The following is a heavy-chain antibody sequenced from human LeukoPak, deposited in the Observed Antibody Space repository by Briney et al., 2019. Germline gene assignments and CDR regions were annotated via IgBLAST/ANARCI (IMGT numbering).Heavy chain of an antibody. V-gene: IGHV1-2*02. CDR2: INPNSGGT. J-gene: IGHJ4*02. Sequence: ASVKVSCKASGYTFTGYYMHWVRQAPGQGLEWMGWINPNSGGTNYAQKFRGRVTMTRDTSISTAYMELSRLRSDDTAVYYCARVPDYGDYSARYYFDYWGQGTLVTVSS. D-gene: IGHD4-17*01. CDR3: ARVPDYGDYSARYYFDY. CDR1: GYTFTGYY.